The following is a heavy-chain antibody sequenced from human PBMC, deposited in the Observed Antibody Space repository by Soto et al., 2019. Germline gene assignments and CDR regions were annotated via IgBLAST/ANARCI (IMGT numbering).Heavy chain of an antibody. CDR2: IHSSGTT. V-gene: IGHV4-4*07. J-gene: IGHJ3*02. Sequence: SETLSLTCTVSSGSINSFYWAWMRQPAGKGLEWIGRIHSSGTTNYNPSLSSRVTMSVDTSKNQFSLKLSSVTAADTAVFYCARARYYDSTAYPFDMWGRGTMVTVSS. CDR3: ARARYYDSTAYPFDM. CDR1: SGSINSFY. D-gene: IGHD3-22*01.